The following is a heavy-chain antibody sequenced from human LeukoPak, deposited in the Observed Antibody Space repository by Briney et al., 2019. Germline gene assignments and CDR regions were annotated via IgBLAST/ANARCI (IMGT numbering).Heavy chain of an antibody. CDR3: AKETLGFYYFDY. Sequence: GGSLRLSCTASGFTFSSYAMSWVRQAPGKGLVWVSATSGSGGSTYYADSVKGRFTISRDNSKNTLYLQMNSLRAEDTAVYYCAKETLGFYYFDYWGQGTLVTVSS. J-gene: IGHJ4*02. V-gene: IGHV3-23*01. CDR2: TSGSGGST. CDR1: GFTFSSYA. D-gene: IGHD3-10*01.